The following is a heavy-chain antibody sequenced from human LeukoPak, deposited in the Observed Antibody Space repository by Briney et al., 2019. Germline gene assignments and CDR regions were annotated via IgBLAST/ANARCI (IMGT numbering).Heavy chain of an antibody. Sequence: ASVTVSCKASGYTFTSYYMHWVRQAPGQGLEWMGIINPSGGSTSYAQKFQGRVTMTRDTSTSTVYMELSSLRSEDTAVYYCARDRHPRYGDILYSYYFDYWGQGTLVTVSS. CDR1: GYTFTSYY. CDR2: INPSGGST. J-gene: IGHJ4*02. V-gene: IGHV1-46*01. D-gene: IGHD4-17*01. CDR3: ARDRHPRYGDILYSYYFDY.